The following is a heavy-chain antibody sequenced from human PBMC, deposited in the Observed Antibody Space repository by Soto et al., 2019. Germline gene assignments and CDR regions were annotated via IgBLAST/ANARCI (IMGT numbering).Heavy chain of an antibody. J-gene: IGHJ4*02. CDR2: ISAYNGNT. Sequence: QVQLVQSGAEVKKPGASVKVSCKASGYTFTSYGISWVRQAPGQGLEWMGWISAYNGNTNYEQKLQGRVIMTTDTSPNTDYMELRGLRSDDTAVYYCAREGEGTVTHFDYWGQGTLVTVSS. CDR3: AREGEGTVTHFDY. V-gene: IGHV1-18*04. CDR1: GYTFTSYG. D-gene: IGHD4-17*01.